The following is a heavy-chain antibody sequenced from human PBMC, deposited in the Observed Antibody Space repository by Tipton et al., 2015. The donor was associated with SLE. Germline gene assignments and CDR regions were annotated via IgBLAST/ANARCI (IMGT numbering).Heavy chain of an antibody. CDR1: GDSITSYY. CDR2: VYSSGSA. J-gene: IGHJ4*02. V-gene: IGHV4-4*07. D-gene: IGHD2-21*01. CDR3: ARGNVD. Sequence: TLSLTCSVSGDSITSYYWSWFRQSTGRGLEWIGRVYSSGSANYNPAPISRVSMSVDISKNQFFLTLRSVTAADTAVYFCARGNVDWGQGTLVTVSS.